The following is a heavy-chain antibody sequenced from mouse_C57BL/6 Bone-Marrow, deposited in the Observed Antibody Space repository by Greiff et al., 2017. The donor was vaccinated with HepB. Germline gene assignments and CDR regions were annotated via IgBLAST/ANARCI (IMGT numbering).Heavy chain of an antibody. CDR3: AYGTGAMDY. D-gene: IGHD2-1*01. J-gene: IGHJ4*01. V-gene: IGHV1-69*01. CDR1: GYTFTSYW. Sequence: QVQLQQPGAELVMPGASVKLSCKASGYTFTSYWMHWVKQRPGQGLEWIGEIDPSDSYTNYNQKFKGKSTLTVDKSSSTAYMQLSSLTSEDSAVYYCAYGTGAMDYWGQGTSVTVSS. CDR2: IDPSDSYT.